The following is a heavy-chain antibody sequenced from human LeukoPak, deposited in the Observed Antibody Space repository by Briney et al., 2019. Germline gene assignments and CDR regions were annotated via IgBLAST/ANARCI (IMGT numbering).Heavy chain of an antibody. Sequence: KSSETLSLTCAVYGGSFSGYYWSWIRQPPGKGLEWIGEINHSGSTNYNPSLKSRVTISVDTSKNQFSLKLSSVTAADTAVYYCARSLTAWYQLLYDYWGQGNLVTVSS. CDR1: GGSFSGYY. D-gene: IGHD2-2*02. J-gene: IGHJ4*02. V-gene: IGHV4-34*01. CDR3: ARSLTAWYQLLYDY. CDR2: INHSGST.